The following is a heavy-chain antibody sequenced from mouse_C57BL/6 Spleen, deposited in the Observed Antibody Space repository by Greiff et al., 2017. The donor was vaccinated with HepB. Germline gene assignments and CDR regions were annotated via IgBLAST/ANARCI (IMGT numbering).Heavy chain of an antibody. CDR1: GYSFTGYY. CDR3: ARYGGYHWYFDV. V-gene: IGHV1-42*01. D-gene: IGHD2-3*01. J-gene: IGHJ1*03. CDR2: INPSTGGT. Sequence: EVQLQQSGPELVKPGASVKISCKASGYSFTGYYMNWVKQSPEKSLEWIGEINPSTGGTTYNQKFKAKATLTVDKSSSTAYMQLKSLTSEDSAVYYCARYGGYHWYFDVWGTGTTVTVSS.